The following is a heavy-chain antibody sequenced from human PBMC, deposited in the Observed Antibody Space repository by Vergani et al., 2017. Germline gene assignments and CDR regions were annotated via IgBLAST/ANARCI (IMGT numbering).Heavy chain of an antibody. CDR2: IWYDGSNK. CDR3: ARDEITMVRGARGYYYGMDV. Sequence: QVQLVESGGGVVQPGRSLRLSCAASGFTFSSYGMHWVRQAPGKGLEWVAVIWYDGSNKYYADSVKGRFTISRDNSKNTLYLQMNSLRAEDTAVYYCARDEITMVRGARGYYYGMDVWGQGTTVTVSS. J-gene: IGHJ6*02. D-gene: IGHD3-10*01. V-gene: IGHV3-33*01. CDR1: GFTFSSYG.